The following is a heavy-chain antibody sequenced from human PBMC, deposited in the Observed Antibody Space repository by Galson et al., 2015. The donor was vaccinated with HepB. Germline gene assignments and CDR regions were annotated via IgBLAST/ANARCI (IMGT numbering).Heavy chain of an antibody. CDR3: ARVGTYNASVRRAFDI. Sequence: SLRLSCAVSGLDITSNYMTWVRQAPGQGPEWVSVIYNDGRTDYADSVKGRFTVSRDSSENTVFFQMNSLRVDDTAVYYCARVGTYNASVRRAFDIWGQGTMVTISS. CDR1: GLDITSNY. CDR2: IYNDGRT. J-gene: IGHJ3*02. D-gene: IGHD5-24*01. V-gene: IGHV3-53*01.